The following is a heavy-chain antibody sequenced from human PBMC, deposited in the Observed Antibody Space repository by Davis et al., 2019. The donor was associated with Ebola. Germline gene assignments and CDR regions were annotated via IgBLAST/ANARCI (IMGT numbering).Heavy chain of an antibody. CDR1: GFTFDAYA. CDR3: ASALDTPHYYYGMDV. D-gene: IGHD5-18*01. Sequence: PGGSLRLSCAASGFTFDAYAMHWVRQAPGKGLEWVSGISWNSGSIGYADSVKGRFTISRDNAKNSLYLQMNSLRAEDTALYYCASALDTPHYYYGMDVWGQGTTVTVSS. CDR2: ISWNSGSI. V-gene: IGHV3-9*01. J-gene: IGHJ6*02.